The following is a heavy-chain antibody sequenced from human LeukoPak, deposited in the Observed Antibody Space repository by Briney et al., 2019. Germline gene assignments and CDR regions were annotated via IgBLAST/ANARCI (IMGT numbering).Heavy chain of an antibody. CDR1: GFSFSSYA. V-gene: IGHV3-23*01. CDR3: AKDYLGSSGFSYYFDY. D-gene: IGHD3-22*01. Sequence: TGGSLGLSCAASGFSFSSYAMSWVRRTPGKGLEWVSSISGSGATTYYADSVKGRFTISRDNSRNTLYLQMNSLRAEDTAVYYCAKDYLGSSGFSYYFDYWGQGTLVTVSS. J-gene: IGHJ4*02. CDR2: ISGSGATT.